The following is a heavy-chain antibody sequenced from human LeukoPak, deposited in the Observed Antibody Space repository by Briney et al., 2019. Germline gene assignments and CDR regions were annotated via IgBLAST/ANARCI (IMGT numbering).Heavy chain of an antibody. Sequence: GGSLRLSCVASGFTFTSSWMHWVRQAPGKGLVWVSRINPDGRDTKYADSVRGRFTISRDNAKNTLYLQMNSLRAEDTAVYYCARGGSPPEALGDAFDIWGQGTMVTVSS. J-gene: IGHJ3*02. V-gene: IGHV3-74*01. CDR1: GFTFTSSW. CDR3: ARGGSPPEALGDAFDI. CDR2: INPDGRDT. D-gene: IGHD1-26*01.